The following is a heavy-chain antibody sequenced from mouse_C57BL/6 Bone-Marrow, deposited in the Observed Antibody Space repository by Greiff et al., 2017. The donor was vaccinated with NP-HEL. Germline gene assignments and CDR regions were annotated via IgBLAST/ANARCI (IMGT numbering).Heavy chain of an antibody. CDR1: GFTFSSYA. CDR3: ARGSLYSNYPY. J-gene: IGHJ3*01. Sequence: EVKLMESGGGLVKPGGSLKLSCAASGFTFSSYAMSWVRQTPEKRLEWVATISDGGSYTYYPDNVKGRFTISRDNAKNNLYLQMSHLKSEDTAMYYCARGSLYSNYPYWGQGTLVTVSA. V-gene: IGHV5-4*03. CDR2: ISDGGSYT. D-gene: IGHD2-5*01.